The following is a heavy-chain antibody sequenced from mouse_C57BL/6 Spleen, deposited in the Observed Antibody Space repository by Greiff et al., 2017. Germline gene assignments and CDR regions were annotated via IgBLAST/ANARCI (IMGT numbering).Heavy chain of an antibody. D-gene: IGHD1-1*01. V-gene: IGHV1-22*01. CDR2: INPNNGGT. CDR3: ARWGYYYGSSLRYFDV. Sequence: EVQLQQSGPELVKPGASVKMSCKASGYTFTDYNMHWVKQSHGKSLEWIGYINPNNGGTSYNQKFKGKATLTVNKSSSTAYMELRSLTSEDSAVYYCARWGYYYGSSLRYFDVWGTGTTVTVSS. J-gene: IGHJ1*03. CDR1: GYTFTDYN.